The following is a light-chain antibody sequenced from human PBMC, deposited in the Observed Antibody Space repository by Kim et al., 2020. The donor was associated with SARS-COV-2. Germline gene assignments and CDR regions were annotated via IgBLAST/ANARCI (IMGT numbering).Light chain of an antibody. CDR1: QNVGKY. J-gene: IGKJ1*01. CDR2: ETY. Sequence: PGERATLSCRASQNVGKYLAWFQQRPGQAPRLLIYETYSRAAGIPARFSGSGSGTDFTLSISSLEPDDFAVYYCQQRSDWLRTFGQGTKVDIK. CDR3: QQRSDWLRT. V-gene: IGKV3-11*01.